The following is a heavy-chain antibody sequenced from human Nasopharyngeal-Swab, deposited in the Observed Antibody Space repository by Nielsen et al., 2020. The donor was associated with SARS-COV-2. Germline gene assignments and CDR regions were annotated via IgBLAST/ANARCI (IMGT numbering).Heavy chain of an antibody. D-gene: IGHD4-23*01. CDR3: ARALRWGAFDI. CDR2: ISSSSSYI. CDR1: GFIFSSYS. V-gene: IGHV3-21*01. J-gene: IGHJ3*02. Sequence: GESLKISCAASGFIFSSYSMNWVRQAPGKGLEWVSSISSSSSYIYYADSVKGRFTISRDNAKNSLYLQMNSLRAEDTAVYYCARALRWGAFDIWGQGTMVTVSS.